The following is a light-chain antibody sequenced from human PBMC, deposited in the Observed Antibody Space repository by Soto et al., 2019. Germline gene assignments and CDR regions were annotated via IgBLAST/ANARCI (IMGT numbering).Light chain of an antibody. V-gene: IGLV2-8*01. CDR2: GVS. CDR1: SSDVGGYNY. Sequence: QSVLTQPPSASGSPGQSVTISCTGTSSDVGGYNYVSWYQQHPGKAPKLMIYGVSNRPSGVPDRFSGSKSGNTASLTVSGLQAEDEADYYCSSYKSSSTVFGTGTKVTV. CDR3: SSYKSSSTV. J-gene: IGLJ1*01.